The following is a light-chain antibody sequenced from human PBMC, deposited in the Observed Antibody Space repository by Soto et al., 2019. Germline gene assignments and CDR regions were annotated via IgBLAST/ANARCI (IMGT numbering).Light chain of an antibody. CDR1: SSDVGGYNY. Sequence: QSVLTQPPSASGSPGQSVIISCTGTSSDVGGYNYVSWYQHHPGKAPKLMISEVSKRPSGVPDRFSGSKSGNTASLTVSGLQADDEADYYCSSYGGNNNVVFGGGTKVTVL. CDR3: SSYGGNNNVV. J-gene: IGLJ3*02. CDR2: EVS. V-gene: IGLV2-8*01.